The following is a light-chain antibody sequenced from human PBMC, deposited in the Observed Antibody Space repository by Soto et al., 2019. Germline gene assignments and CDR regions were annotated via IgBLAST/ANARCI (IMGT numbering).Light chain of an antibody. J-gene: IGKJ1*01. CDR3: LQDINYPWT. CDR2: DAS. Sequence: DIQMTQSPSTLPASVGDRVTITCRASQSISNRLAWYQQKPGKAPKVLIYDASSLESGVPSRFSGSGSGTDFTLAISSLQPEDSASYYCLQDINYPWTFGQGTKV. CDR1: QSISNR. V-gene: IGKV1-5*01.